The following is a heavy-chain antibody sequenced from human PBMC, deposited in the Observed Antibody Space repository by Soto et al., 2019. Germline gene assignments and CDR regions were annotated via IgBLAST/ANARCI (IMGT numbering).Heavy chain of an antibody. CDR1: GFSFSTYS. D-gene: IGHD6-6*01. V-gene: IGHV3-48*02. CDR2: ISSRSYTI. CDR3: ARGGSSSDNGMDV. J-gene: IGHJ6*02. Sequence: EVQLVESGGGLVQPGGSLRLSCAASGFSFSTYSMNWVRQAPGKGLEWVSYISSRSYTIYYVDSVKGRFTISSDNAKNSLYLQMNSLRDEDTAVYYCARGGSSSDNGMDVWGQGTTVTVSS.